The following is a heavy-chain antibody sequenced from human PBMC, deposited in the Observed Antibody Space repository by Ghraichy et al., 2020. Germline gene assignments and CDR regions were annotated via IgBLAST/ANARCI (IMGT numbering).Heavy chain of an antibody. CDR2: IHHSGTT. V-gene: IGHV4-30-2*01. CDR3: ARVRGENYDFWSGDGWFDP. Sequence: SQTLSLTCAVSGDSINRGGNSWSWIRQPPGKGLEWIGYIHHSGTTYYNPSLNSRVTMSIEGSKNQFSLKLNSVTAADTAVYYCARVRGENYDFWSGDGWFDPWGQGTLVTVSS. CDR1: GDSINRGGNS. D-gene: IGHD3-3*01. J-gene: IGHJ5*02.